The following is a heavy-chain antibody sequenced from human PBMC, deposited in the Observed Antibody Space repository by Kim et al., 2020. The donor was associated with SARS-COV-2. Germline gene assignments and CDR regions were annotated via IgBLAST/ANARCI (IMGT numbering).Heavy chain of an antibody. D-gene: IGHD1-26*01. J-gene: IGHJ4*02. V-gene: IGHV4-59*08. CDR3: ARREAGSNYFDY. Sequence: YSPSLQRRVTMSIDTSENQASLKLSAVTAADTAVYYCARREAGSNYFDYWGLGTLVAVSS.